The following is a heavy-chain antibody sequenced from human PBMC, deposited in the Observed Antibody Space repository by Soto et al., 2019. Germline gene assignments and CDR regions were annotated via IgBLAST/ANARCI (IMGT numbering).Heavy chain of an antibody. Sequence: PGGSLRLSCAASEFTFSSYWMYWVRQAPGKGLEWVANIKQDGSNKYYVDSVKGRFTISRDNSKNTLYLQMNSLRAEDTAVYYCAKGYSGYDLFDYWGQGTLVTVSS. J-gene: IGHJ4*02. D-gene: IGHD5-12*01. CDR3: AKGYSGYDLFDY. CDR1: EFTFSSYW. CDR2: IKQDGSNK. V-gene: IGHV3-7*03.